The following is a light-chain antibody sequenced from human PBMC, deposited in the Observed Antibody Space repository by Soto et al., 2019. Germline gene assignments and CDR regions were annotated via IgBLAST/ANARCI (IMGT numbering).Light chain of an antibody. V-gene: IGKV2-28*01. CDR2: LGF. CDR3: MQALQTPYT. Sequence: EIVMTQSPPSLTVTPGEPASISCRSSQRLLHSNGNNFLDWYLQKPGQSPQLLIYLGFNRASGVPDRVSGRGAGTDFTLKISRVEAEDVRVYYCMQALQTPYTFGQGTKLEIK. CDR1: QRLLHSNGNNF. J-gene: IGKJ2*01.